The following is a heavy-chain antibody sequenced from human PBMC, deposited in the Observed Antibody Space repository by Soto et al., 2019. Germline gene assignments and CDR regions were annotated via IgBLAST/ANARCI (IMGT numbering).Heavy chain of an antibody. J-gene: IGHJ6*02. D-gene: IGHD2-2*01. CDR2: IYYSGST. Sequence: QVQLQESGPGLVKPSETLSLTCTVSGGSVSSGSYYWSWIRQPPGKGLEWIGYIYYSGSTNYNPSLKSRVTIAVDTSQNQFSLKLSSVSAADTAVYYCARDSRYQLLINYYYYGMDGWRQGTTVTVS. CDR3: ARDSRYQLLINYYYYGMDG. V-gene: IGHV4-61*01. CDR1: GGSVSSGSYY.